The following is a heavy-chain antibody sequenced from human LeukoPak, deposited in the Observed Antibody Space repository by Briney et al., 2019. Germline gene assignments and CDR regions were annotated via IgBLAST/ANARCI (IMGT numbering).Heavy chain of an antibody. CDR1: GYTFTSYY. Sequence: GASVKVSCKASGYTFTSYYMHWVRQAPGQGLEWMGRINPNSGGTNYAQKFQGRVTMTRDTSISTAYMELSRLRSDDTAVYYCARDRRQWLVVDAFDIWGQGTMVTVSS. V-gene: IGHV1-2*06. D-gene: IGHD6-19*01. CDR3: ARDRRQWLVVDAFDI. J-gene: IGHJ3*02. CDR2: INPNSGGT.